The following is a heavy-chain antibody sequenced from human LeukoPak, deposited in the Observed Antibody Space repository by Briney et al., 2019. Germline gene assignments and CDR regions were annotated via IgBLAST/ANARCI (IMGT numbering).Heavy chain of an antibody. CDR2: INPNSGGT. D-gene: IGHD1-20*01. V-gene: IGHV1-2*02. J-gene: IGHJ4*02. Sequence: ASVKVSCKASGYTFNSSYMHWVRQAPGQGLEWMGWINPNSGGTNYAQKFQGRVTMTRDTSISTAYMELSRLRSDDTAVYYCARSGGNWNPFDYWGQGTLVTVSS. CDR1: GYTFNSSY. CDR3: ARSGGNWNPFDY.